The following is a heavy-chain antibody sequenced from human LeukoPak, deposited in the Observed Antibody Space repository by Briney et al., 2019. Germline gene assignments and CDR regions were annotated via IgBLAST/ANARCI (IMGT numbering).Heavy chain of an antibody. CDR2: IYSSGST. D-gene: IGHD3-10*01. CDR1: GFTVSSNY. V-gene: IGHV3-53*01. Sequence: GGSLRLSCAASGFTVSSNYMSWVRQAPGKGLTWVSVIYSSGSTYYADSVKGRFAISRDDSKNTLHLQMDSLRAEDTAMYYCTRAHGRITRDAYLDYWGQGTLVTVSS. CDR3: TRAHGRITRDAYLDY. J-gene: IGHJ4*02.